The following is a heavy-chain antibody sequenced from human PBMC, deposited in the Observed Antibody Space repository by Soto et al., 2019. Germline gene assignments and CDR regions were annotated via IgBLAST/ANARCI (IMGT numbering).Heavy chain of an antibody. CDR2: IYPGDSDA. V-gene: IGHV5-51*01. D-gene: IGHD1-26*01. Sequence: GESLKISCEGSGYSFTKYWIGWVRQMPGKGLEWMGMIYPGDSDARYSPSSQGQVIISADKSINTAYLQWSSLQASDTAIYYCARTYSGTYPPPYYFDYWGQGTLVTVSS. J-gene: IGHJ4*02. CDR1: GYSFTKYW. CDR3: ARTYSGTYPPPYYFDY.